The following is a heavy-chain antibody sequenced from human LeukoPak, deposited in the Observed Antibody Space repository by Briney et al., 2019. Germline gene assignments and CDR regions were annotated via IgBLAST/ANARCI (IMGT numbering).Heavy chain of an antibody. CDR2: IKNDGSGI. V-gene: IGHV3-74*01. Sequence: GGSLRLSCAASGFNFVNTWMHWVRRAPGKGLVWVARIKNDGSGIIYADSVEGRFTISRDNAKNSLYLQMNSLRAEDTAVYYCARVYDSSGYRTNWFDPWGQGTLVTVSS. CDR1: GFNFVNTW. J-gene: IGHJ5*02. D-gene: IGHD3-22*01. CDR3: ARVYDSSGYRTNWFDP.